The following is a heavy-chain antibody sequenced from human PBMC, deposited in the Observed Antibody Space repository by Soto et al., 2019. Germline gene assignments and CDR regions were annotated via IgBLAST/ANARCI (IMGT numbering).Heavy chain of an antibody. CDR2: INHSGST. CDR1: GGSFSGYY. V-gene: IGHV4-34*01. J-gene: IGHJ6*03. Sequence: SETLSLTCAVYGGSFSGYYWSWIRQPPGKGLEWIGEINHSGSTNYNPSLKSRVTISVDTSKNQFSLKLSSVTAADTAVYYCARMTTVTTGNYYYYMDVWGKGTTVTVSS. D-gene: IGHD4-17*01. CDR3: ARMTTVTTGNYYYYMDV.